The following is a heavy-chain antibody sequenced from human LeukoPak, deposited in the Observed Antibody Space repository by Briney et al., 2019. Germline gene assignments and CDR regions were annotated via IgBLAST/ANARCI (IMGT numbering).Heavy chain of an antibody. CDR2: IYHSGTT. V-gene: IGHV4-30-2*01. J-gene: IGHJ6*02. Sequence: TSETLSLTCAVSGGSISSGGYYWSWIRPPPGQGLEWTGYIYHSGTTHHTPHLKSRITISVYTSKNQFSLKLSSVTAADTAVYYCARAYDTAMVPIYYYYYGMDVWGQGTTVTVSS. CDR1: GGSISSGGYY. D-gene: IGHD5-18*01. CDR3: ARAYDTAMVPIYYYYYGMDV.